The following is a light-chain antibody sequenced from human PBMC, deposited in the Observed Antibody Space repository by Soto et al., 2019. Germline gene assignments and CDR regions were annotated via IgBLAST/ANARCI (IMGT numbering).Light chain of an antibody. Sequence: QLVLTQPPSASGTPGQRVTISCSGSSSNIGSNSANWYQQLPGTAPKLVMYSTNQRPSGVPDRFSGSKSGTSAALAISDRQSEDEADYYCAAWDDTLNGHMVFGGGTKLTVL. V-gene: IGLV1-44*01. CDR1: SSNIGSNS. CDR3: AAWDDTLNGHMV. J-gene: IGLJ2*01. CDR2: STN.